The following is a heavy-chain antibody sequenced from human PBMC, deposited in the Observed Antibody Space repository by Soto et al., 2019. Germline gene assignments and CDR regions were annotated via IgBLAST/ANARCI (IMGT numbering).Heavy chain of an antibody. Sequence: EVQLVESGGGLVQPGGSLRLSCAAFGFTYNSYDMIWVRQVTGKGLEWIASMGGAGAREYSGSVKGRFIISRDNAKNSLYLQMDSLRVADTDVYYCTRATFGVGMDLWGHGTPVTVSS. CDR3: TRATFGVGMDL. V-gene: IGHV3-13*01. CDR2: MGGAGAR. J-gene: IGHJ6*02. CDR1: GFTYNSYD. D-gene: IGHD3-10*01.